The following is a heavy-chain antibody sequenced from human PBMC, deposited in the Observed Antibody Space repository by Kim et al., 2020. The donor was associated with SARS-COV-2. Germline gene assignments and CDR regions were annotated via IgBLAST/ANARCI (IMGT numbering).Heavy chain of an antibody. CDR1: GFTFTNYG. CDR3: AKDFYYDSSGYCDFDF. Sequence: GGSLRLSCAASGFTFTNYGMTWVRQAPGKGLVWVSSISGGGGSANYAGSVKGRLTISRDNSNNTLYLQMNSLRAEDTAVYYCAKDFYYDSSGYCDFDFWGQGTLVTVSS. D-gene: IGHD3-22*01. CDR2: ISGGGGSA. V-gene: IGHV3-23*01. J-gene: IGHJ4*02.